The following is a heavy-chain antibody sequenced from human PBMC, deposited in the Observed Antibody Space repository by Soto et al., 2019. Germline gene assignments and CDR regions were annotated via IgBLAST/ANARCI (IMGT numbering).Heavy chain of an antibody. CDR2: ISSSSSYI. CDR1: GFTFSSYS. V-gene: IGHV3-21*01. CDR3: ARDALPIMGPGIAAAGTHSDY. J-gene: IGHJ4*02. D-gene: IGHD6-13*01. Sequence: GGSLRLSCAASGFTFSSYSMNWVRQAPGKGLEWVSSISSSSSYIYYADSVKGRFTISRDNAKNSLYLQMNSLRAEDTAVYYCARDALPIMGPGIAAAGTHSDYWGQGTLVTVSS.